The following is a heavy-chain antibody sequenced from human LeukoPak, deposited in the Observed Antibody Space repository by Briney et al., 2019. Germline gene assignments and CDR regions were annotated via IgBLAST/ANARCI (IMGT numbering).Heavy chain of an antibody. CDR2: INPSGGST. CDR3: ARAASYYMDV. Sequence: ASVKVSCKASGYTFTNYYMHWVRQAPGQGLEWMGIINPSGGSTRYAQKFQGRVTMTRDMSTSAVYMELSSLRSEDTAVYYCARAASYYMDVWGKGTTVTVSS. J-gene: IGHJ6*03. CDR1: GYTFTNYY. V-gene: IGHV1-46*01.